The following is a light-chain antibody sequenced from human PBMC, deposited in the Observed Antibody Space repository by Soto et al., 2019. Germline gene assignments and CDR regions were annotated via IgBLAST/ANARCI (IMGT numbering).Light chain of an antibody. CDR3: EQYNSWPPLYT. V-gene: IGKV3D-15*01. Sequence: EVVMTQFPATLSVSPGERATLSCRASQSVNIYLAWYQQKPGQAPRLLIFGATYRATGIPARFSGSGSGTEFNLTISSLQSEDFGVYYCEQYNSWPPLYTFGQGTKLEIK. CDR1: QSVNIY. J-gene: IGKJ2*01. CDR2: GAT.